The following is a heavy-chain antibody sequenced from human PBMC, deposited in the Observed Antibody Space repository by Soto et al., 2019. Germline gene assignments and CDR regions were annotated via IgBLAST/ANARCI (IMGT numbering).Heavy chain of an antibody. D-gene: IGHD6-25*01. CDR3: PSRRIAAAGAGHYYCGMDV. J-gene: IGHJ6*02. CDR1: GYSFTSYW. CDR2: IYPGDSDT. V-gene: IGHV5-51*01. Sequence: PGESLKISCQGSGYSFTSYWIGWVRQMPGKGLDWMGIIYPGDSDTRYSPSFQGQVTISADKSISTAYLQWSSLKASDTAMYYCPSRRIAAAGAGHYYCGMDVWGQGTTVTVSS.